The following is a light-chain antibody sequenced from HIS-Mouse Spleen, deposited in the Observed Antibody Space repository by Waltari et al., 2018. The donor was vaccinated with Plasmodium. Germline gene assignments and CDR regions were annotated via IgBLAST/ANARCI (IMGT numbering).Light chain of an antibody. CDR2: KVS. V-gene: IGKV2-30*01. CDR1: QSLVYSDGNTY. CDR3: MQGTHWPPRVT. Sequence: DVVMTQSPLSLPVTLGQPASISCRSSQSLVYSDGNTYLNWFQQRPGQSPRRLLYKVSNRDSGVPDRLSGSESGTDFTLKISRVEAEDVGVYYCMQGTHWPPRVTFGGGTKVEIK. J-gene: IGKJ4*01.